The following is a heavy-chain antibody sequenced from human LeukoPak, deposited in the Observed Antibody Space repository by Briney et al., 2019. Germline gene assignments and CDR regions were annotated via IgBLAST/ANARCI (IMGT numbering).Heavy chain of an antibody. CDR3: AKGYYYYYYGMDV. CDR1: GFTFSSYG. V-gene: IGHV3-30*18. J-gene: IGHJ6*02. Sequence: PGRSLRLSCAASGFTFSSYGMHWVRQAPGKGLEWVAVISYDGSNKYYADSVKGRFTISRDNSKNTLYLQMNSLRAGDTAVYYCAKGYYYYYYGMDVWGQGTTVTVSS. CDR2: ISYDGSNK. D-gene: IGHD1-26*01.